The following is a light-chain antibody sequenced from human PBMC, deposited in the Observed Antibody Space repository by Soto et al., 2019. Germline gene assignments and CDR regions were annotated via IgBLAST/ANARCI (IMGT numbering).Light chain of an antibody. V-gene: IGLV1-44*01. CDR3: ATWDGTLDSPV. CDR1: LSNIGSNP. J-gene: IGLJ2*01. CDR2: SSD. Sequence: QSVLTQPPSASGTPGQRVTISCSGSLSNIGSNPVHWYQQLPGTAPKLLIYSSDQRPSGVPDRFSGSKSGTSASLAISGLQSDDEADYYCATWDGTLDSPVFGGGAKLTV.